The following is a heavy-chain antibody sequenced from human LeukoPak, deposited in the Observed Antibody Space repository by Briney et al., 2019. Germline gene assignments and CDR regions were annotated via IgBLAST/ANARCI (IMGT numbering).Heavy chain of an antibody. CDR3: AREVPGAMNAFDI. CDR2: IKEDGSDR. D-gene: IGHD2-2*01. V-gene: IGHV3-7*01. J-gene: IGHJ3*02. Sequence: GGSLRLSCAASGFSFSNYWMTWVRQAPGKGLERVANIKEDGSDRYYGDSVRGRFIISRDNAKNSLYLQMDSLRAEDTALYYCAREVPGAMNAFDIWGQGTMVTVSS. CDR1: GFSFSNYW.